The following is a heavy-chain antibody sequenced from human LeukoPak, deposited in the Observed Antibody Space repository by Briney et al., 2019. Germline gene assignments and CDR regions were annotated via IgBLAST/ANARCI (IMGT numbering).Heavy chain of an antibody. CDR2: IFPSGGEI. CDR3: ARGGKRQQLVRGIGFDY. D-gene: IGHD6-13*01. V-gene: IGHV3-21*01. CDR1: GFTFSTFA. Sequence: GGSLRLSCAASGFTFSTFAMIWVRQPPGKGLEWVSSIFPSGGEIHYADSVKGRFTISRDNAKNSLYLQMNSLRAEDTAVYYCARGGKRQQLVRGIGFDYWGQGTLVTVSS. J-gene: IGHJ4*02.